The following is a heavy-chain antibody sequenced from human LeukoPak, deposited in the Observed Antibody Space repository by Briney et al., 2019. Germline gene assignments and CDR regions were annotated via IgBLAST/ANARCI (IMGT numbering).Heavy chain of an antibody. V-gene: IGHV3-48*04. D-gene: IGHD4-17*01. CDR1: GFTFSSYS. Sequence: GGSLRLSCAASGFTFSSYSMNWVRQAPGKGLEWVSYISSSSSTIYYADSVKGRFTISRDNAKNSLYLQMNSLRAEDTAVYYCARVLAKDYGDYGDYWGQGTLVTVSS. CDR2: ISSSSSTI. CDR3: ARVLAKDYGDYGDY. J-gene: IGHJ4*02.